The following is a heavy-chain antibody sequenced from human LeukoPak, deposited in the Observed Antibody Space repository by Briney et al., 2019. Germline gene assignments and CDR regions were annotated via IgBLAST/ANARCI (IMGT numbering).Heavy chain of an antibody. CDR3: ASGYSSSPFGYYYYYMDV. CDR2: INHSGST. CDR1: GGSFSGYY. Sequence: SETLSLTCAVYGGSFSGYYWSWIRKPPGKGLEWIGEINHSGSTNYNPSLKSRVTISVDTSKNQFSLKLSSVTAADTAVYYCASGYSSSPFGYYYYYMDVWGKGTTVTVSS. J-gene: IGHJ6*03. V-gene: IGHV4-34*01. D-gene: IGHD6-6*01.